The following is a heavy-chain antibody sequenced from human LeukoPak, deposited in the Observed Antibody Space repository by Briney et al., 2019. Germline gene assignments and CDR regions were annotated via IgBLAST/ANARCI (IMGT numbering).Heavy chain of an antibody. CDR1: GLAFSAYK. J-gene: IGHJ4*02. CDR2: ISTDGYTT. CDR3: ARDYGATYYYDSSGPDFFDY. Sequence: AGGSLRLSCAASGLAFSAYKMHWVRQAPRKGLVWVSRISTDGYTTDYADFVQGRFTASRDNTKNTWSLEMNSLRAEDTAVYYCARDYGATYYYDSSGPDFFDYWGQGTLVTVSS. D-gene: IGHD3-22*01. V-gene: IGHV3-74*01.